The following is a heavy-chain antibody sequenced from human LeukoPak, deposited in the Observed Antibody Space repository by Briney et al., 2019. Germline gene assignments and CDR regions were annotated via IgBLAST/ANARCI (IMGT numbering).Heavy chain of an antibody. CDR3: ARDVASVYYYGSGSYYGMRY. J-gene: IGHJ4*02. CDR2: INANSGGT. D-gene: IGHD3-10*01. V-gene: IGHV1-2*02. CDR1: GYTFTGFY. Sequence: GGSVKVSCKASGYTFTGFYMHWVRQAPGQGLEWMGWINANSGGTNYAQTLQGRVTMTRDTSISTAYMELSRLRSEDPPVYYCARDVASVYYYGSGSYYGMRYWGQRGLLTVSS.